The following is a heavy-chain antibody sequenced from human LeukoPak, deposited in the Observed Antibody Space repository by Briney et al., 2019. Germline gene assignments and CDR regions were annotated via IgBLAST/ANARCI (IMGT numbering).Heavy chain of an antibody. J-gene: IGHJ4*02. CDR1: GGSFSGYY. V-gene: IGHV4-34*01. D-gene: IGHD4-23*01. CDR3: ARVGTYGNGSRGFDY. CDR2: INHSGST. Sequence: SETLSLTCAVYGGSFSGYYWSWIRQPPGKGLEWIGEINHSGSTNYNPSLKSRVTISVDTSKNQFSLKLSSVTAADTAVYYCARVGTYGNGSRGFDYWGQGTLVTVSS.